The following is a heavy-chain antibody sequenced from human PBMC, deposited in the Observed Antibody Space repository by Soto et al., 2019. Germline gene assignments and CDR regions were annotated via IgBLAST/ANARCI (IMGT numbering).Heavy chain of an antibody. CDR3: ARDTDFWSGYYTPVPCH. Sequence: ASVKVSCKASGYSFSFYGINWVRQAPGQGLEWMGWINPSDGNTNYAQKFQGRVTMTRDTSTSTVYMELNSLTSEDTAIYYCARDTDFWSGYYTPVPCHWGQGTLVTVSS. CDR2: INPSDGNT. V-gene: IGHV1-18*01. D-gene: IGHD3-3*01. J-gene: IGHJ4*02. CDR1: GYSFSFYG.